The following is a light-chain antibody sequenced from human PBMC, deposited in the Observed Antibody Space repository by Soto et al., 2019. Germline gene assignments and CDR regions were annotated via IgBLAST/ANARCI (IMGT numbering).Light chain of an antibody. Sequence: EIVWTQSPGTLSLSPGGRATLSCRASQTVTSSHLAWSQQKPGHAPRVLCFGASSRAAGVPDRFSGMGCGRDFTLTISRLEPEEFDVYYSHQYGGSQFSCGPGTTVDIK. CDR3: HQYGGSQFS. CDR1: QTVTSSH. V-gene: IGKV3-20*01. CDR2: GAS. J-gene: IGKJ3*01.